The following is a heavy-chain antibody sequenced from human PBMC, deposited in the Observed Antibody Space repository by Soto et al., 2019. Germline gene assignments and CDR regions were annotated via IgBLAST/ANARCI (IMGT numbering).Heavy chain of an antibody. J-gene: IGHJ5*02. CDR2: IYYSGST. Sequence: SETLSLTCTVSGGSISSGDYYWSWIRQPPGKGLEWIGYIYYSGSTYYNPSLKSRVTISVDTSKNQFSLKLSSVTAADTAVYYCARGGLWSHRGPWFDPWGQGTLVTVSS. D-gene: IGHD3-10*01. CDR3: ARGGLWSHRGPWFDP. V-gene: IGHV4-30-4*01. CDR1: GGSISSGDYY.